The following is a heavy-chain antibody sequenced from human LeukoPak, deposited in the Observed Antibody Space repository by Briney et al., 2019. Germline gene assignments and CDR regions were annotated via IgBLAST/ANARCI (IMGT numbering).Heavy chain of an antibody. V-gene: IGHV3-23*01. CDR3: AKVKSSGSGSPFDY. Sequence: GGSLRLSCAGSGFSFSTYSVRWVRQAAGKGLEWVSAISGSGGSTYYADSVKGRFTISRDNSKNTLYLQMNSLRAEDTAVYYCAKVKSSGSGSPFDYWGQGTLVTVSS. J-gene: IGHJ4*02. CDR2: ISGSGGST. D-gene: IGHD3-10*01. CDR1: GFSFSTYS.